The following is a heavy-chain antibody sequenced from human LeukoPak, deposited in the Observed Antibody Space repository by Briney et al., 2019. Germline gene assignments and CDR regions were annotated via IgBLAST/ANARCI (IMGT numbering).Heavy chain of an antibody. Sequence: GESLQISCKGSAYSFTSYWISWVRQMPGKGLEWMGRIDPSDSYTNYSPSFQGHVTISADKSISTAYLQWSSLKASDTAMYYCARMWRQLPLGYGMDVCGQGNTVSVSS. CDR2: IDPSDSYT. CDR3: ARMWRQLPLGYGMDV. CDR1: AYSFTSYW. V-gene: IGHV5-10-1*01. J-gene: IGHJ6*01. D-gene: IGHD5-24*01.